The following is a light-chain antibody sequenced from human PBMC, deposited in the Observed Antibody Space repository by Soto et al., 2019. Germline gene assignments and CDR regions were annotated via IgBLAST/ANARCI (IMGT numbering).Light chain of an antibody. CDR2: GNS. J-gene: IGLJ1*01. CDR1: SSNIGAGYD. CDR3: QSYDSSLSGYV. V-gene: IGLV1-40*01. Sequence: QSVRTEPGSGAGAAGQRVTISCTGSSSNIGAGYDVHWYQQLPGTAPKLLIYGNSNRPSGVPDRFSGSKSGTSASLAITGLQAEDEADYYCQSYDSSLSGYVFGTGTKVTVL.